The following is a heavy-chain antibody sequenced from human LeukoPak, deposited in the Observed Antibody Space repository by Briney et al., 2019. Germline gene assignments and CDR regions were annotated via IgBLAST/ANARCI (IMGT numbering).Heavy chain of an antibody. CDR1: GYTFTSYD. CDR3: ARRVVRGVKVFFDY. Sequence: ASVKVSCKASGYTFTSYDINWVRQATGQGLEWMGWMNPNSGNTGYAQKFQGRVTMTRNTSISTAYMELSSLRSEDTAVYYCARRVVRGVKVFFDYWDQGTLVTVSS. CDR2: MNPNSGNT. D-gene: IGHD3-10*01. V-gene: IGHV1-8*01. J-gene: IGHJ4*02.